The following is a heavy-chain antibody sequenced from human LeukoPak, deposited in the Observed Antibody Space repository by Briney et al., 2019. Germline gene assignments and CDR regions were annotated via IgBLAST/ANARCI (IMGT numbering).Heavy chain of an antibody. CDR3: ARSVRGSYVDAFDI. D-gene: IGHD1-26*01. Sequence: GGSLRLSCAASGFTFDDYAMHWVRQAPGKGLEWVSGISWNSGSIGYADSVKGRFTISRDNAKNSLYLQMNSLRAEDTAVYYCARSVRGSYVDAFDIWGQGTMVTVSS. CDR2: ISWNSGSI. CDR1: GFTFDDYA. J-gene: IGHJ3*02. V-gene: IGHV3-9*01.